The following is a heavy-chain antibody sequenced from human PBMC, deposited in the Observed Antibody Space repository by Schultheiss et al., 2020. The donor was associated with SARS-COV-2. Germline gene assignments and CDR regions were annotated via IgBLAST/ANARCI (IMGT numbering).Heavy chain of an antibody. CDR1: GFTVSSNY. CDR3: ARDSGRYSSGWYYYGMDV. D-gene: IGHD6-19*01. V-gene: IGHV3-33*08. CDR2: IWYDGSNK. Sequence: GESLKISCAASGFTVSSNYMSWVRQAPGKGLEWVAVIWYDGSNKYYADSVKGRFTISRDNSKNTLYLQMNSLRAEDTAVYYCARDSGRYSSGWYYYGMDVWGQGTTVTVSS. J-gene: IGHJ6*02.